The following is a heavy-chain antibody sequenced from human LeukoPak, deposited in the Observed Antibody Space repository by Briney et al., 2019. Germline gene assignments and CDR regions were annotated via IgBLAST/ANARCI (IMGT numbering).Heavy chain of an antibody. CDR3: ARNGGYGQNYFDY. Sequence: SETLSLTCTVSGGSISSHYWSWIRQPAGKGLEYIGRVYPSGSTNDNPSLKGRVAMSVDTSKNQFSLRLNSVTAADTAVYYCARNGGYGQNYFDYWGQGTLVTVSS. D-gene: IGHD3-16*01. CDR2: VYPSGST. J-gene: IGHJ4*02. V-gene: IGHV4-4*07. CDR1: GGSISSHY.